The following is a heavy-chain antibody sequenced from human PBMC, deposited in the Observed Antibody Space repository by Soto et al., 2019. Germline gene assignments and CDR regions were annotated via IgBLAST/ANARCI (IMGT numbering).Heavy chain of an antibody. V-gene: IGHV3-23*01. CDR1: GFTFSSYA. CDR3: AKDEKLELRNYFYYYGMDV. J-gene: IGHJ6*02. D-gene: IGHD1-7*01. Sequence: LSLTCAASGFTFSSYAMSWVRQAPGKGLEWVSAISGSGGSTYYADSVKGRFTISRDNSKNTLYLQMNSLRAEDTAVYYCAKDEKLELRNYFYYYGMDVWGQGTTVTVSS. CDR2: ISGSGGST.